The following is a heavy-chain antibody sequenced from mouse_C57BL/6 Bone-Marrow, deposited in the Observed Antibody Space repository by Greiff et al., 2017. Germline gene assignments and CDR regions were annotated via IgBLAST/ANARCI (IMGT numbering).Heavy chain of an antibody. CDR1: GFTFSSYA. V-gene: IGHV5-4*01. CDR2: ISDGGSYT. CDR3: ARDYYGSTFYWFDY. D-gene: IGHD1-1*01. Sequence: EVKLVESGGGLVKPGGSLKLSCAASGFTFSSYAMSWVRQTPEKRLAWVATISDGGSYTYYPANVKGRFTISRDNAKNNLYLQMSHLKSEDTAMYYCARDYYGSTFYWFDYWGQGTTLTVSS. J-gene: IGHJ2*01.